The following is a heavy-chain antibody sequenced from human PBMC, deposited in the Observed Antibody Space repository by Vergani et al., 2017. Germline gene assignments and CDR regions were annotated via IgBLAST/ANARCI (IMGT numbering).Heavy chain of an antibody. CDR1: GYSFNNYA. D-gene: IGHD6-19*01. J-gene: IGHJ5*01. Sequence: QEQLVQSGSELKKPGASVKVSCKASGYSFNNYAIHWVRQAPGQGLEWMGWINPTTGNPTYARAFTGRFVFSLDTSISTAYLQIGSLQAADTAVYFCARDKRGRLAVGATDSWGQGTLLTVSS. CDR2: INPTTGNP. CDR3: ARDKRGRLAVGATDS. V-gene: IGHV7-4-1*01.